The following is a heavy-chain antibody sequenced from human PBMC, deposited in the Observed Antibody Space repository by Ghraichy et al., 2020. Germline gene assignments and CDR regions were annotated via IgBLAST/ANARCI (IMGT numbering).Heavy chain of an antibody. CDR3: ARSVRGRAPDY. CDR2: IYNTGRT. J-gene: IGHJ4*02. CDR1: GDSVNSETHY. Sequence: SETLSLTCTVSGDSVNSETHYWSWIRQPTGKGLEWIAYIYNTGRTDSTPSLKSRVTVSIDTSSNQFSLKLNSVTAADTAVYYCARSVRGRAPDYWGPGTLVTVSS. D-gene: IGHD3-10*01. V-gene: IGHV4-61*01.